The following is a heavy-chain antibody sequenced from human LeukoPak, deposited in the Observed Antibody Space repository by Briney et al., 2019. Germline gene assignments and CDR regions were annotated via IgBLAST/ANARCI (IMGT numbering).Heavy chain of an antibody. V-gene: IGHV4-34*01. CDR3: AGGLWLRY. J-gene: IGHJ4*02. CDR1: GGSFSGYY. D-gene: IGHD5-18*01. Sequence: SETLSLTCAVYGGSFSGYYWSWIRQPPGKGLEWIGEINHSGSTNYNPSLKSRVTISVDTSKNQFSLKLSSVTAADTAVYYCAGGLWLRYWGQGTLVTVSS. CDR2: INHSGST.